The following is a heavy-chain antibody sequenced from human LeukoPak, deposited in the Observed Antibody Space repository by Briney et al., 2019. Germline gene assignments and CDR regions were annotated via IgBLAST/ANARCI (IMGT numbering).Heavy chain of an antibody. CDR2: INHSGST. V-gene: IGHV4-34*01. J-gene: IGHJ5*02. CDR1: GGSFSGYY. D-gene: IGHD6-13*01. Sequence: PSETLSLTCAVYGGSFSGYYWSWIRQPPGKGLEWIGEINHSGSTNYNPSLKSRVTISVDTSENQFSLKLSSVTAADTAVYYCARVRGIAAAGRRCWFDPWGQGTLVTVSS. CDR3: ARVRGIAAAGRRCWFDP.